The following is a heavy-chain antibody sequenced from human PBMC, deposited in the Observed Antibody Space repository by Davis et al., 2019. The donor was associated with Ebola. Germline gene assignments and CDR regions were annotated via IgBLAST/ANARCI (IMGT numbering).Heavy chain of an antibody. CDR3: ARIPGVVVVPALYYYGMDV. CDR2: ISGSGGST. Sequence: PGGSLRLSCAASGFTFSTYSMNWVRQAPGKGLEWVSAISGSGGSTYYADSVKGRFTISRDNAKNSLYLQMNSLRDEDTAVYYCARIPGVVVVPALYYYGMDVWGQGTTVTVSS. CDR1: GFTFSTYS. D-gene: IGHD2-2*01. J-gene: IGHJ6*02. V-gene: IGHV3-48*02.